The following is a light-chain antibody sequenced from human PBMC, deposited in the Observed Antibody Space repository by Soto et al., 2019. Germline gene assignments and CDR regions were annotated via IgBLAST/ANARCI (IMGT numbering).Light chain of an antibody. CDR3: GSKAGSDKHVV. V-gene: IGLV2-8*01. Sequence: QSALTQPPSASGSPGQSVTLSCSGISSDIRDSNYVSWYQQHPGKAPKLVISEVTKRPSGVPDRFAGSRSGTTAFLTISGLHTEDEADYYCGSKAGSDKHVVFGGGTKLTVL. J-gene: IGLJ2*01. CDR2: EVT. CDR1: SSDIRDSNY.